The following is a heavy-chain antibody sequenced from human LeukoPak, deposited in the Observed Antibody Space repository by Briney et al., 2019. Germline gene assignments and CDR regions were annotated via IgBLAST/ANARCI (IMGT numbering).Heavy chain of an antibody. CDR3: AREAYDFWSGYSGYYFDY. J-gene: IGHJ4*02. CDR2: ISSSSSYI. V-gene: IGHV3-21*01. CDR1: GFNFSSYS. D-gene: IGHD3-3*01. Sequence: GGSLRLSCAASGFNFSSYSMNSVRQAPGKGLEWVSSISSSSSYIYYADSVKGRFTISRDNAKNSLYLQMNSLRAEDTAVYYCAREAYDFWSGYSGYYFDYWGQGTLVTVSS.